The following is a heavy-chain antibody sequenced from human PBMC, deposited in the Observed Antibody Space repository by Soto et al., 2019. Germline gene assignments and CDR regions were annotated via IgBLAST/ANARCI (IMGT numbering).Heavy chain of an antibody. Sequence: PGXSLILSSAVSGFTFSTYTMNCVRQAPGKGLQWVSSISSSSSYIYYADSVKGRFTISRDNAKNSLYLQMNSLRAEDTAVYYCARGYSGYASSHDFWGQGALVTVSS. J-gene: IGHJ4*02. CDR1: GFTFSTYT. CDR3: ARGYSGYASSHDF. D-gene: IGHD5-12*01. CDR2: ISSSSSYI. V-gene: IGHV3-21*01.